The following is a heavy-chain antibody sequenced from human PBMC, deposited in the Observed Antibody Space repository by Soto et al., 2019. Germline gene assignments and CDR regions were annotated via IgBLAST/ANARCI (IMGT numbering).Heavy chain of an antibody. Sequence: SETLSLTCTVSGGSVSSGRYYWSWIRQPPGKGLEWIGYIYYSGSTNYNPSLKSRVTISVDTSKNQFSLKLNSVTAADTAVYYCARTGWNYPLDYWGQGTLVTVSS. CDR2: IYYSGST. V-gene: IGHV4-61*01. CDR1: GGSVSSGRYY. J-gene: IGHJ4*02. CDR3: ARTGWNYPLDY. D-gene: IGHD1-7*01.